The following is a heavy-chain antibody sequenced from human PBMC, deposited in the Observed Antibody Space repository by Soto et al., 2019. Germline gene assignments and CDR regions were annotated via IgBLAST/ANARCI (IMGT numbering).Heavy chain of an antibody. J-gene: IGHJ3*02. D-gene: IGHD2-15*01. CDR1: GGSISSYY. Sequence: KPSETLSLTCTVSGGSISSYYWSWIRQPPGKGLEWIGYIYYSGSTNYNPSLKSRVTISVDTSKNQFSLKLSSVTAADTAVYYCAREEKSSGGAFDIWGQGTMVTVSS. CDR3: AREEKSSGGAFDI. V-gene: IGHV4-59*01. CDR2: IYYSGST.